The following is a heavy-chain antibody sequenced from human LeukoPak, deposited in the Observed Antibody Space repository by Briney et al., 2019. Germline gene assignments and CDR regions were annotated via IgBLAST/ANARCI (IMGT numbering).Heavy chain of an antibody. V-gene: IGHV1-69*13. CDR2: IIPIFGTA. CDR3: ARSRGTCYSCGDY. D-gene: IGHD2-15*01. CDR1: GGTFSSYA. J-gene: IGHJ4*02. Sequence: ASVKVSCKASGGTFSSYAISWVRQAPGQGLEWMGGIIPIFGTANYAQRFQGRVTITADESTSTAYMELSSLRSEDTAVYYCARSRGTCYSCGDYWGQGTLVTVSS.